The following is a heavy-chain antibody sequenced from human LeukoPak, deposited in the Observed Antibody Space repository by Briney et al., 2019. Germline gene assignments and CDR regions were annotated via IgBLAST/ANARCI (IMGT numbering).Heavy chain of an antibody. Sequence: AGGSLRLSCAASGFTFSNHCMTWVRQVPGKGLEWVASIKQDGSEKYFLDSVKGRFTISRDNAENSRYLQMNSLRAEDTAVYYCARVYYQDSGTSYRHLDYWGQGTLVTVSS. D-gene: IGHD3-22*01. CDR2: IKQDGSEK. J-gene: IGHJ4*02. CDR3: ARVYYQDSGTSYRHLDY. CDR1: GFTFSNHC. V-gene: IGHV3-7*01.